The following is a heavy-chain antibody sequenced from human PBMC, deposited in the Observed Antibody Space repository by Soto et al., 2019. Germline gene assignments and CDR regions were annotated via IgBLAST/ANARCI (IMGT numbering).Heavy chain of an antibody. CDR2: INTDGSGT. Sequence: EVQLVESGGGLVQPGGSLRLSCAASGFTFSSYWMHWIRQAPGKGLVWVSRINTDGSGTNYVDSVKGRFTISRDNAKNTLYLQMNSLRVEDTAVYFCARDRWGAGMPDSWGQGNRVTVSS. CDR1: GFTFSSYW. D-gene: IGHD2-2*01. J-gene: IGHJ4*02. CDR3: ARDRWGAGMPDS. V-gene: IGHV3-74*01.